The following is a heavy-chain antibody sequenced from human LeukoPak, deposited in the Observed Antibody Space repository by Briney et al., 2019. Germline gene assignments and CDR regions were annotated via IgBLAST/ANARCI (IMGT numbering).Heavy chain of an antibody. CDR1: GGSISSYY. J-gene: IGHJ3*02. CDR3: ARSYCSSTSCYAVGAFDI. D-gene: IGHD2-2*01. CDR2: IYYSGTT. Sequence: SETLSPTCTVSGGSISSYYWSWIRQPPGKGLEWIGYIYYSGTTSYNPSLKSRVTISVDMSKNQFSLKLSSVTAADTAVYYCARSYCSSTSCYAVGAFDIWGQGTMVTVSS. V-gene: IGHV4-59*08.